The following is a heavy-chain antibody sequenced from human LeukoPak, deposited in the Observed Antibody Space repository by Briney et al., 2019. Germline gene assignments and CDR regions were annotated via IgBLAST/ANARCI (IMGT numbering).Heavy chain of an antibody. D-gene: IGHD3-10*01. CDR1: GGSISSSSYY. CDR3: ARFGYGSGSLPAR. V-gene: IGHV4-39*07. CDR2: IYYSGST. J-gene: IGHJ2*01. Sequence: PSETLSLTCTVSGGSISSSSYYWGWIRQPPGKGLEWIGSIYYSGSTYYNPSLKSRVTISVDTSKNQFSLKLSSVTAADTAVYYCARFGYGSGSLPARWGRGTLVTVSS.